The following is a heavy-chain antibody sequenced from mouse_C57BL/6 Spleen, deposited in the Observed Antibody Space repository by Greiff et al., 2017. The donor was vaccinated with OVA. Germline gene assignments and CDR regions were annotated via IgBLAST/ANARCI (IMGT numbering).Heavy chain of an antibody. D-gene: IGHD4-1*01. CDR3: AIRSWDVWFAY. V-gene: IGHV1-18*01. CDR2: INPNNGGT. Sequence: EVQLQQSGPELVKPGASVKLPCKASGYTFTDYNMDWVKQSHGKSLEWIGDINPNNGGTIYNEKFKGKATLTVDKSSSTAYMELRSLTSEDTAVYYCAIRSWDVWFAYWGQGTLVTVSA. CDR1: GYTFTDYN. J-gene: IGHJ3*01.